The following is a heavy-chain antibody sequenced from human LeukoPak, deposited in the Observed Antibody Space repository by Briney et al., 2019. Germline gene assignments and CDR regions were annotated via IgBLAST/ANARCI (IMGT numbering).Heavy chain of an antibody. D-gene: IGHD3-10*01. Sequence: GGSLRLSCAASGFTVSSNYMSWVRQAPGKGLEWVSVIYSCGSTYYADSVKGRFTISRDNSKNTLYLQMNSLRAEDTAVYYCARSYSGTDAFDIWGQGTMVTVSS. CDR3: ARSYSGTDAFDI. V-gene: IGHV3-66*01. J-gene: IGHJ3*02. CDR1: GFTVSSNY. CDR2: IYSCGST.